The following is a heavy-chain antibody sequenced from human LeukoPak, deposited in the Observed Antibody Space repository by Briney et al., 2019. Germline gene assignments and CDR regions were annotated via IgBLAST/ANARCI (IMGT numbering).Heavy chain of an antibody. D-gene: IGHD3-10*01. CDR1: GFTFRNYV. J-gene: IGHJ4*02. CDR3: AREGYYGSGSPPSLYFDY. CDR2: TSSDLNVK. Sequence: GGSLRLSCAASGFTFRNYVIHWVRQAPGKGLEWVAVTSSDLNVKLYADSVKGRLTISRDNSRSTLYLQMNSLRPEDTAIYYCAREGYYGSGSPPSLYFDYWGQETLVTVSS. V-gene: IGHV3-30-3*01.